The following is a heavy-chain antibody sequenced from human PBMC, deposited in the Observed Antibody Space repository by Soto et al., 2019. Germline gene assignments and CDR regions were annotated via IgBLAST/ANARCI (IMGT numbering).Heavy chain of an antibody. J-gene: IGHJ4*02. CDR3: AKERLGRGIDY. CDR1: GFTFSNYA. V-gene: IGHV3-23*01. CDR2: VNNGGGGT. D-gene: IGHD3-10*01. Sequence: GGSLRLSCAAPGFTFSNYAMTWVRQAPGKGPEWISTVNNGGGGTYYADSVKGRFTISRDNSKNTLYLQVSSLRAEDTAVYYCAKERLGRGIDYWGQGILVTVSS.